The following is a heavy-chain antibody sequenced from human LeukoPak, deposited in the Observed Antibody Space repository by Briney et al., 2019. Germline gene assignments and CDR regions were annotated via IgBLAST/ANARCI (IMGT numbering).Heavy chain of an antibody. CDR3: AREIEAFDL. V-gene: IGHV3-21*01. CDR2: ISTSSNYR. Sequence: KSGGSLRLSCAASGFMFSTNQMNWVRQAPRKGLEWVASISTSSNYRYYADSVQGRFTISRDNAEKSLYLQMDSLRAEDTAVYYCAREIEAFDLWGQGTMVTVSS. CDR1: GFMFSTNQ. J-gene: IGHJ3*01.